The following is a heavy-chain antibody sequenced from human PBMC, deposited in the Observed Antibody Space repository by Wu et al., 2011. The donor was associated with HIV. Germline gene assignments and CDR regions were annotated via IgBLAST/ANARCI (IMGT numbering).Heavy chain of an antibody. Sequence: QVQLVQSGAEVKKPGASVKVSCKVSGSTLTELSIHWVRQAPGKGLEWLGGFDPENDERTYAQRIQGTVTMTEDTSTETAYVELTSLTSDDTAVYYCAGRQMDDYGDFVSYFDYWGQGTLVAVS. CDR2: FDPENDER. V-gene: IGHV1-24*01. CDR3: AGRQMDDYGDFVSYFDY. CDR1: GSTLTELS. D-gene: IGHD4-17*01. J-gene: IGHJ4*02.